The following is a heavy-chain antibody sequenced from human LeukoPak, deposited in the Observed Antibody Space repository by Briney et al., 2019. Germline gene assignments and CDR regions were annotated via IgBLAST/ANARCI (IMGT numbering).Heavy chain of an antibody. CDR2: IYYSGST. CDR3: ARSMTIAADWFDP. J-gene: IGHJ5*02. Sequence: SETLSLTCTVSGGSISSYYWSWIRQPPGKGLEWIGYIYYSGSTNYNPSLKSRVTISVDTSKNQFSLKLSSVTAAGTAVYYCARSMTIAADWFDPWGQGTLVTVSS. CDR1: GGSISSYY. D-gene: IGHD6-13*01. V-gene: IGHV4-59*01.